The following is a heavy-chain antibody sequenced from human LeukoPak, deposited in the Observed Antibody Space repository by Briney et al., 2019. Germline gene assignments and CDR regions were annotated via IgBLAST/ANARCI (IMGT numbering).Heavy chain of an antibody. J-gene: IGHJ4*02. CDR1: GFTFSSYG. D-gene: IGHD1-1*01. CDR3: ARGPWNDFLYFDY. Sequence: GGSLRLSCAASGFTFSSYGMHWVRQAPGKGLEWVAVIWYDGSNKYYADSVKGRFTISRDNSKNTLYLQMNSLRAEDTAVYYCARGPWNDFLYFDYWGQGTLVTVSS. V-gene: IGHV3-33*01. CDR2: IWYDGSNK.